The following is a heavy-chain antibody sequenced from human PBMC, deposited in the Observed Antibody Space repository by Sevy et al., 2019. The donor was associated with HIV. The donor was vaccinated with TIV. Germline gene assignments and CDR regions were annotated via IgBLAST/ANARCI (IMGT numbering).Heavy chain of an antibody. CDR3: AGRGPYCSGGSCYSSLMDV. CDR2: ISYDGSNK. D-gene: IGHD2-15*01. CDR1: GFTFSSYG. V-gene: IGHV3-30*03. Sequence: GGSLRLSCAASGFTFSSYGMHWVRQAPGKGLEWVAVISYDGSNKYYADSVKGRFTISRDNSKNTLYLQMNSLRAEVTVVYYCAGRGPYCSGGSCYSSLMDVWGQGTTVTVSS. J-gene: IGHJ6*02.